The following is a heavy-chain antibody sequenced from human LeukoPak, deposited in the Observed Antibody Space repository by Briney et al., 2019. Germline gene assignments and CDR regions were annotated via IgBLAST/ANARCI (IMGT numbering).Heavy chain of an antibody. Sequence: SETLSLTCAVSGGSISSSNWWSWVRQPPGKGLEWIGEIYHSGSTNYNPSLKSRVTISVDTSKNQFFLKLSSVTAADTAVYYCARHFYGSGSYHYWGQGTLVTVSS. D-gene: IGHD3-10*01. J-gene: IGHJ4*02. CDR2: IYHSGST. CDR1: GGSISSSNW. V-gene: IGHV4-4*02. CDR3: ARHFYGSGSYHY.